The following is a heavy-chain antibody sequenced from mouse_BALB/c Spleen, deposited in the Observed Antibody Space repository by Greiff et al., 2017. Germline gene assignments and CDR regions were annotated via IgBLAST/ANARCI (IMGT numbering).Heavy chain of an antibody. CDR1: GYAFSSSW. J-gene: IGHJ3*01. CDR3: ARGGANWDEFAY. CDR2: IYPGDGDT. Sequence: QVQLQQSGPELVKPGASVKISCKASGYAFSSSWMNWVKQRPGQGLEWIGRIYPGDGDTNYNGKFKGKATLTADKSSSTAYMQLSSLTSVDSAVYFCARGGANWDEFAYWGQGTLVTVSA. D-gene: IGHD4-1*01. V-gene: IGHV1-82*01.